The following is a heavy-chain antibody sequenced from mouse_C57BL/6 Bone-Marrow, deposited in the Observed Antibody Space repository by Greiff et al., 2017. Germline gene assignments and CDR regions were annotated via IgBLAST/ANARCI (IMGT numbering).Heavy chain of an antibody. V-gene: IGHV5-9-1*02. D-gene: IGHD1-1*01. CDR3: TRERGSYYCGSSYFDY. CDR2: ISSGGDYI. Sequence: EVHLVESGEGLVKPGGSLKLSCAASGFTFSSYAMSWVRQTPEKRLEWVAYISSGGDYIYYADTVKGRFPISRDNARNTLYLQMSSLKSEDTAMYYCTRERGSYYCGSSYFDYWGQGTTLTVSS. CDR1: GFTFSSYA. J-gene: IGHJ2*01.